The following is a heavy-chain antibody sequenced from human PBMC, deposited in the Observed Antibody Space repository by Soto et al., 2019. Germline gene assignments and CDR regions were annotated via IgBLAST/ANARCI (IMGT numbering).Heavy chain of an antibody. D-gene: IGHD5-18*01. J-gene: IGHJ6*02. CDR1: GFTFSSYS. Sequence: PVGSLRLSCAASGFTFSSYSMNCVRHSPGKWLEWVSSISSSSSYIYYADSVKGRFTISRDNAKNSLYLQMNSLRAEDTAVYYCARVGWIKLTRHYYGMEVLGQGTTLTVSS. CDR2: ISSSSSYI. V-gene: IGHV3-21*01. CDR3: ARVGWIKLTRHYYGMEV.